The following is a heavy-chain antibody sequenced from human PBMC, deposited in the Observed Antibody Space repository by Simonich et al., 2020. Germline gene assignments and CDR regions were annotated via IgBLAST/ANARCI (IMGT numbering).Heavy chain of an antibody. V-gene: IGHV4-34*12. CDR2: IMHSGST. J-gene: IGHJ4*02. CDR3: ARRRSVLVIDY. D-gene: IGHD2-8*02. CDR1: GGSFSGYY. Sequence: QVQLQQLGAGLLKPSETLSLTCAVYGGSFSGYYWSWIRQPPGKGLEWIGEIMHSGSTNYNPALTRRVSISVDTATNLFSLKLSSVTAAETAVYYCARRRSVLVIDYWGQGTLVTVSS.